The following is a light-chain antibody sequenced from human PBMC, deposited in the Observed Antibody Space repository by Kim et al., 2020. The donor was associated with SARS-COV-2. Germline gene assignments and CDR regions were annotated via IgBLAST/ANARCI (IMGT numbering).Light chain of an antibody. CDR1: QDISNY. J-gene: IGKJ4*01. CDR2: DAS. V-gene: IGKV1-33*01. Sequence: DIQMTQSPSSLSASVGDRVTITCQASQDISNYLNWYQQKPGKAPKLLIYDASNLETGVPSRFSGSGSGTDFIFTISSLQPEDIATYYCQQYDNLPPALTFGGGTKVDIK. CDR3: QQYDNLPPALT.